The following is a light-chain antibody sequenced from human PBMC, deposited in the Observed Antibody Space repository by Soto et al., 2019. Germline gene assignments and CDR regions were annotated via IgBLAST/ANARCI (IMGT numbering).Light chain of an antibody. CDR3: QQSYGTPLT. CDR1: PSISNY. Sequence: DIEMTQSPSSLSASVGDRVTITCRASPSISNYLNWYQHKPGKVPKLLIYAASSLQSGVPTRFSGSGSGTDFTLTISSLQPEDFTTYYCQQSYGTPLTFGGGTKVDIK. V-gene: IGKV1-39*01. CDR2: AAS. J-gene: IGKJ4*01.